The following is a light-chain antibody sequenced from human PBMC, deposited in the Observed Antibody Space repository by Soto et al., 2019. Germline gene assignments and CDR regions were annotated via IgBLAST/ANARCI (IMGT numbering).Light chain of an antibody. CDR1: QSVSSN. V-gene: IGKV3-15*01. J-gene: IGKJ1*01. Sequence: DKVMTQSPATLSVSPGETATLSCRASQSVSSNLAWYQQKPGQAPRLLIYAASTRATDIPARFSGSGSGTEFTLTISSLQPDDFATYYCQQYMSYSFGQGTKVDIK. CDR2: AAS. CDR3: QQYMSYS.